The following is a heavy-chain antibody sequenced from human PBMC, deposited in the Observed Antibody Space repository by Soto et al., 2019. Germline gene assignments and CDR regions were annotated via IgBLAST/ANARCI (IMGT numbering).Heavy chain of an antibody. CDR3: ARHNYGSGSTYLDY. V-gene: IGHV4-59*08. CDR1: GGSISSYY. CDR2: IYYSGST. Sequence: QVQLQESGPGLVKPSETLSLTCTVSGGSISSYYWSWIRQPPGKGLEWIGYIYYSGSTNYNPSLKSRVTISVDTSKNQFSLKLNSMTAADTAVYYCARHNYGSGSTYLDYWGQGTLVTVSS. D-gene: IGHD3-10*01. J-gene: IGHJ4*02.